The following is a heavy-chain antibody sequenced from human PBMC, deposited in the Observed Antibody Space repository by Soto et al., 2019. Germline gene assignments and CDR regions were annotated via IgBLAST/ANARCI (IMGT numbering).Heavy chain of an antibody. V-gene: IGHV4-31*03. Sequence: QVQLQESGPGLVKPSQTLSLSCNVYGVSVSSGDYYWSWIRQHAGGGLEWIGYIDRSGSTYYKPSRRGRVIMSVDTSTNQIYLRLLSVTAADTAMYYCARDSGGNSENYYGLDVWGHWTTVTVSS. CDR2: IDRSGST. J-gene: IGHJ6*02. CDR3: ARDSGGNSENYYGLDV. D-gene: IGHD1-1*01. CDR1: GVSVSSGDYY.